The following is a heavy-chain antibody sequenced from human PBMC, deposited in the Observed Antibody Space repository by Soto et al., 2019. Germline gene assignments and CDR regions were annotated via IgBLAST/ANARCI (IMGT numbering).Heavy chain of an antibody. CDR2: IYSGGST. V-gene: IGHV3-53*01. J-gene: IGHJ4*02. CDR1: GCTFTSDS. D-gene: IGHD3-10*01. CDR3: ARDTGSIYFDY. Sequence: GSLSLSWEACGCTFTSDSMTWVRQAPGKGLEWVSVIYSGGSTYYADSVKGRFTISRDNSKNTLYLQMNSLRAEDTAVYYCARDTGSIYFDYWGQGTLVTVSS.